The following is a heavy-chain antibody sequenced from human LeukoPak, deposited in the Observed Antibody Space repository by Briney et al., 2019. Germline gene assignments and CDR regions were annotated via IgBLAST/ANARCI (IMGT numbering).Heavy chain of an antibody. D-gene: IGHD2-21*01. V-gene: IGHV3-66*04. J-gene: IGHJ4*02. Sequence: PGGSLRLSCAASGFTVSSNYMSWVRQAPGKGLEWVSVIYSGGSTYYADSVKGRFTISRDNSKNTLYLQMNSLRAEDTAVYYCARLAVKTPYSFDYWGQGTLVTVSS. CDR2: IYSGGST. CDR3: ARLAVKTPYSFDY. CDR1: GFTVSSNY.